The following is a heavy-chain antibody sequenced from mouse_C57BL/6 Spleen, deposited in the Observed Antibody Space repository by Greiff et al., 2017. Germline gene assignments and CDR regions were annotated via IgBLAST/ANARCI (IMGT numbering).Heavy chain of an antibody. CDR2: IDPSDSYT. D-gene: IGHD2-4*01. CDR1: GYTFTSYW. J-gene: IGHJ2*01. V-gene: IGHV1-69*01. Sequence: QVQLQQPGAELVMPGASVKLSCKASGYTFTSYWMHWVKQRPGQGLEWIGEIDPSDSYTNYNQKFKGKSTLTVDKSSGTAYMQLSSLTSEDSAVYYCARWDDNDEDYFDYWGQGTTLTVSS. CDR3: ARWDDNDEDYFDY.